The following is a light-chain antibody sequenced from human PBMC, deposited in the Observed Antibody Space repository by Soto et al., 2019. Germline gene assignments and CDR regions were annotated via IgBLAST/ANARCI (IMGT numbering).Light chain of an antibody. CDR1: SSDVGNYNY. CDR3: CSYAGNYVL. CDR2: DVT. V-gene: IGLV2-11*01. Sequence: QSALTQPRSVSGSPGQSVTISCTGTSSDVGNYNYVSWYQQHPGKAPKLMIYDVTKRPSGVPDRFSGSKSGNMASLTISGLQAEDEADSCCCSYAGNYVLFGGGTKLTVL. J-gene: IGLJ2*01.